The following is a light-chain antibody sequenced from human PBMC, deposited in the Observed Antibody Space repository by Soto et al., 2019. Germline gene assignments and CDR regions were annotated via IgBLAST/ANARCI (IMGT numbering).Light chain of an antibody. CDR1: QSVSSN. Sequence: VMTQSASTVSVSPGERATLSCRASQSVSSNLAWYQQKPGQAPRLLIYGAATRATGIPARSSGSGSGTEFPLTISSLQSEDFAVYYWQQYNNFLTFGQGTRLEIK. CDR2: GAA. J-gene: IGKJ5*01. CDR3: QQYNNFLT. V-gene: IGKV3-15*01.